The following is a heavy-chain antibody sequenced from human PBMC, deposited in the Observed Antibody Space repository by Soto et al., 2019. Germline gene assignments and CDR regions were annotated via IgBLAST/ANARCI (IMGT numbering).Heavy chain of an antibody. Sequence: WASVKVSCKAAGGTFSSYGISWVRQAPGQGLEWMGGIIPMFGTATHTQNFQGRLTITADESTSTAYMELSSLRSEDTAVYFCARSVGVTTLSYLDYWGQGTLVTVSS. V-gene: IGHV1-69*13. CDR3: ARSVGVTTLSYLDY. CDR1: GGTFSSYG. CDR2: IIPMFGTA. J-gene: IGHJ4*02. D-gene: IGHD1-26*01.